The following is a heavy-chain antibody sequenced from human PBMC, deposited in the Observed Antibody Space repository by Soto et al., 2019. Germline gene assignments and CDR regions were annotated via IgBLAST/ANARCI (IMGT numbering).Heavy chain of an antibody. V-gene: IGHV4-59*01. CDR1: GGSITTYY. D-gene: IGHD3-10*01. CDR2: IYYSGST. Sequence: PSETLSLTCTVSGGSITTYYWTWIRQPPGKGLEWIGYIYYSGSTYYKPSLKSRVTISADTSKNQFSLKLTSVTAADTAVYYCAKVHGSGSYNNFPDYWGQGTLVTVSS. J-gene: IGHJ4*02. CDR3: AKVHGSGSYNNFPDY.